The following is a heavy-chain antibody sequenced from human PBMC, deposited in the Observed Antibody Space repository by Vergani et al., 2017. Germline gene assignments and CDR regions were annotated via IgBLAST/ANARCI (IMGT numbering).Heavy chain of an antibody. CDR1: GFTFNHYA. V-gene: IGHV3-23*04. J-gene: IGHJ6*02. D-gene: IGHD5-12*01. Sequence: EVQMVQSGGGLARPGGSLRLSCAVSGFTFNHYAMNWVRQAPGKGLEWVSGISGSGGSTYYAGSVKGRFTISRDSSKNTLYLQMNSLSAGDTAVYYCAKANPRNSGYDYLYYYHAMDVWGQGTTVTVSS. CDR2: ISGSGGST. CDR3: AKANPRNSGYDYLYYYHAMDV.